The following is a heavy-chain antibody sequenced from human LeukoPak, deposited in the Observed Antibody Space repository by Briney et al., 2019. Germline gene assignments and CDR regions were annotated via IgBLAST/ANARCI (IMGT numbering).Heavy chain of an antibody. D-gene: IGHD2-15*01. CDR1: GFTFSSYS. CDR3: AREGWSPFYYCDY. J-gene: IGHJ4*02. V-gene: IGHV3-21*01. CDR2: ISSSSSYK. Sequence: GGSLRCSGAASGFTFSSYSMNWVRQATGKGLEWASTISSSSSYKYYADSVRGRVTISRDNAKNAVYLQMNSLRAGDTDVYYCAREGWSPFYYCDYWGQGTLVTVSS.